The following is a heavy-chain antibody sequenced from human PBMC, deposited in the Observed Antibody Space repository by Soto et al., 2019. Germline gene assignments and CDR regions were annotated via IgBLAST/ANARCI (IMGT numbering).Heavy chain of an antibody. CDR3: AIMYSGGWGGDLGY. V-gene: IGHV1-69*12. CDR2: VIPMFGTP. CDR1: GGTFSNYA. J-gene: IGHJ4*02. D-gene: IGHD6-19*01. Sequence: QVQLVQSGAEVKKPGSSVKVSCKASGGTFSNYAITWVRQAPGQGLEWMGGVIPMFGTPNYAQKFQDRVTITADESTKTAYMDRSSLRSEDTAVYYGAIMYSGGWGGDLGYWGQETLVTVSS.